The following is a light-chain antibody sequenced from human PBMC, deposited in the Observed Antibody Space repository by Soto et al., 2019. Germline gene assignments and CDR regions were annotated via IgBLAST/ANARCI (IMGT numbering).Light chain of an antibody. CDR2: GTS. CDR3: QQFNNWPPRAT. Sequence: EIVMTQSPAILSVSPGERATLSCRASQSVSKNLAWYQQKPGQAPRLLIYGTSTRATDIPARFSASGSGTEFTLTISSLQSEDSAIYYCQQFNNWPPRATFGQGTKLEIK. J-gene: IGKJ2*01. CDR1: QSVSKN. V-gene: IGKV3-15*01.